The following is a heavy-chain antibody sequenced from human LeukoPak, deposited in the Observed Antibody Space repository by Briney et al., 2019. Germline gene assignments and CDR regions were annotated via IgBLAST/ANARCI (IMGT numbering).Heavy chain of an antibody. V-gene: IGHV3-30*04. CDR1: GFTFSSYA. Sequence: GGSLRLSCAASGFTFSSYAMHWVRQAPGKGLEWVAVISYDGSNKYYADSVKGRFTISRDNSKNTLYLQMNSLRAEDTAVYYCAKGYYFDILSGYSSLDSWGQGTLVTVSS. D-gene: IGHD3-9*01. CDR3: AKGYYFDILSGYSSLDS. CDR2: ISYDGSNK. J-gene: IGHJ4*02.